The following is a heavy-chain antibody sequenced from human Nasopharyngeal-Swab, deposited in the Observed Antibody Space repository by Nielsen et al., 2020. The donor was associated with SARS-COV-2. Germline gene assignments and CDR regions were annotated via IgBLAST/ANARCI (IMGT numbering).Heavy chain of an antibody. CDR2: ISGSGRST. V-gene: IGHV3-23*01. D-gene: IGHD2/OR15-2a*01. Sequence: GGSLRLSCTASGFTFGDYAMSWFRQAQGKGLEWVSAISGSGRSTYYADSVKGRFTISRENSKNTLYLQMNSLRAEDTAVYFCAKLDIGGWLGSTTGYFDYWGQGTLVTVSS. CDR1: GFTFGDYA. J-gene: IGHJ4*02. CDR3: AKLDIGGWLGSTTGYFDY.